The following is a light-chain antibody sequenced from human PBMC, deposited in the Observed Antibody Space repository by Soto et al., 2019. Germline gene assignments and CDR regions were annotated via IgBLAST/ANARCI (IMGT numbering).Light chain of an antibody. CDR2: DAS. Sequence: DIQMTQSPSSLSASVGDRVTITCRASQNIGRWLAWYQRKPGKAPDLLISDASSLESGVPSRFSGSGSGTEFTLTISSLQPDDVATYYCQQYKSYSPYTFGQGTKVEIK. CDR1: QNIGRW. CDR3: QQYKSYSPYT. V-gene: IGKV1-5*01. J-gene: IGKJ2*01.